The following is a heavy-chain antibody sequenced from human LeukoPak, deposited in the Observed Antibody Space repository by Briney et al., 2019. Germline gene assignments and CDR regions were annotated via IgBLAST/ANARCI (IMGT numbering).Heavy chain of an antibody. V-gene: IGHV4-59*01. CDR3: ARSHTVTTYYYYYMDV. J-gene: IGHJ6*03. CDR2: IYYSGST. D-gene: IGHD4-17*01. Sequence: SETLSLTCTVSGGSISSYYWSWIRQPPGKGLEWIGYIYYSGSTNYNPSLKSRVTISVDTSKNQFSLKLSSVTAADTAVYYCARSHTVTTYYYYYMDVWGKGTTVTVSS. CDR1: GGSISSYY.